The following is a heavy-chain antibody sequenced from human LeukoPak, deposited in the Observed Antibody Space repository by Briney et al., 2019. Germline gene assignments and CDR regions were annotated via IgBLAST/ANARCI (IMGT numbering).Heavy chain of an antibody. J-gene: IGHJ5*02. CDR2: INPNSGGT. Sequence: ASVKVSCKASGYTFTVYYMHWVRQAPGQGLEWMGWINPNSGGTNYAQKFQGRVTMTRDTSISTAYMELSRLRSDDKAVYYCARDRSSGWFPLNWFDPWGQGTLVSVSS. CDR1: GYTFTVYY. CDR3: ARDRSSGWFPLNWFDP. V-gene: IGHV1-2*02. D-gene: IGHD6-19*01.